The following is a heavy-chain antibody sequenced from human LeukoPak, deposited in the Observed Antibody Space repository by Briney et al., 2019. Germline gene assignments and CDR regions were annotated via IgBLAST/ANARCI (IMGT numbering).Heavy chain of an antibody. CDR3: ARDGDYIMPPFDY. CDR2: IKQDGSET. V-gene: IGHV3-7*01. D-gene: IGHD4-17*01. J-gene: IGHJ4*02. CDR1: GFTFTRYW. Sequence: GGSLRLSCAASGFTFTRYWMSWVRQAPGRGLEWVANIKQDGSETHYVDSVKGRFTISRDNARNLVYLQMNSLRDDDTGVYYCARDGDYIMPPFDYWGQGILVTVSS.